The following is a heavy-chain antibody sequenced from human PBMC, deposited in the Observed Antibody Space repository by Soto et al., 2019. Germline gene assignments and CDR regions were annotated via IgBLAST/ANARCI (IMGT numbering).Heavy chain of an antibody. J-gene: IGHJ6*02. V-gene: IGHV1-18*01. D-gene: IGHD3-3*01. CDR3: AGISQDYYYYYGMDV. Sequence: GASVKVSCKASGYTFTSYGISWVRQAPGQGLEWMGWISAYNGNTNYAQKLQGRVTMTTDTSTSTAYMELRSLRSDDTAVYYCAGISQDYYYYYGMDVWGQGTTVTVSS. CDR1: GYTFTSYG. CDR2: ISAYNGNT.